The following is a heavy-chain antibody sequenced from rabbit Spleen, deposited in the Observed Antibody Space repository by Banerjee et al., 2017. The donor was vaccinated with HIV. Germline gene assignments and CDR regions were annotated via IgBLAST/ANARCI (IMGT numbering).Heavy chain of an antibody. Sequence: QSLEESGGDLVKPGASLTLTCTASGFSFSSRYYMNWVRQAPGKGLEWIACIDAGSGSTWYASWVNGRFTISKTSSPTVTLQMTSLTAADTATYFCARDSGVGPYIDGYFNLWGPGTLVTVS. V-gene: IGHV1S40*01. CDR2: IDAGSGST. J-gene: IGHJ4*01. CDR1: GFSFSSRYY. CDR3: ARDSGVGPYIDGYFNL. D-gene: IGHD3-3*01.